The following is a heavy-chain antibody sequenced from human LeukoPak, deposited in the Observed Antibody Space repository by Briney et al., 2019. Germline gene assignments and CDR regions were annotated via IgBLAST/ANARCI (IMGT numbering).Heavy chain of an antibody. Sequence: GGSLRLSCAASGFTFSSYAMSWVRQAPGKGLEWVSAISGSSGSTYYADSVKGRFTISRDNSRNTLYLQMNSLRAEDTAVYYCAKDLPGSRYYYYGMDVWGQGTTVTVSS. CDR1: GFTFSSYA. J-gene: IGHJ6*02. CDR3: AKDLPGSRYYYYGMDV. V-gene: IGHV3-23*01. D-gene: IGHD6-13*01. CDR2: ISGSSGST.